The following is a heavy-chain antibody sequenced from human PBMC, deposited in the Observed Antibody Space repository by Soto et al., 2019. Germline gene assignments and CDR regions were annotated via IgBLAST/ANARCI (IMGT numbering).Heavy chain of an antibody. CDR2: IYYSGST. V-gene: IGHV4-59*08. CDR3: ARLPYNYGPGPFDY. D-gene: IGHD5-18*01. J-gene: IGHJ4*02. Sequence: SSETLSLTCTVSGGYISSYYCSWIRQPPGKGLEWIGYIYYSGSTNYNPSLKSRVTISVDTSKNQFSLKLSSVTAADTGTYYCARLPYNYGPGPFDYWGLGTLVTVSS. CDR1: GGYISSYY.